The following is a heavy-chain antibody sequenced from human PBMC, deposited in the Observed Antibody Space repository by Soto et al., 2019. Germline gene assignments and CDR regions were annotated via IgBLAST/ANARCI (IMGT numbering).Heavy chain of an antibody. J-gene: IGHJ4*02. CDR2: IIPIFGTA. CDR3: ARVRGRELVHALDY. CDR1: GGTFSSYA. D-gene: IGHD6-13*01. V-gene: IGHV1-69*13. Sequence: SVKVSCKASGGTFSSYAISWLLQAPGQGLEWMGGIIPIFGTANYAQKFQGRVTITADESTSTAYMELSSLRSEDTAVYYCARVRGRELVHALDYWARGTLVPVSS.